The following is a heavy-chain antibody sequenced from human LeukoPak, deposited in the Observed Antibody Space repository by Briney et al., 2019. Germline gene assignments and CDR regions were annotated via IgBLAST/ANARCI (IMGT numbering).Heavy chain of an antibody. CDR1: GGSISSYY. CDR3: ARKGLTAGLDY. D-gene: IGHD5-18*01. V-gene: IGHV4-59*01. J-gene: IGHJ4*02. Sequence: SETLSLTCTVSGGSISSYYWSWIRQPPGKGLEWIGYIYYSGSTNYNPSLKSRVTISLDRSKNQLSLKLSSVTGADTAVYYCARKGLTAGLDYWGQGALVTVSS. CDR2: IYYSGST.